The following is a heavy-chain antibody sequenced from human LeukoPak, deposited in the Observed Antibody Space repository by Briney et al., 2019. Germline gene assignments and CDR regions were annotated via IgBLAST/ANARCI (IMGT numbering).Heavy chain of an antibody. D-gene: IGHD6-6*01. CDR1: GGSISSYY. V-gene: IGHV4-4*07. Sequence: PSETLSLTCTVSGGSISSYYWSWIRQPAGKGLEWIGRIYTSGSTNYNPSLKSRVTISVDTSKNQFSLKLSSVTAADTAVSYCASIAARPFYYYYYYMDVWGKGTTVTVSS. CDR3: ASIAARPFYYYYYYMDV. CDR2: IYTSGST. J-gene: IGHJ6*03.